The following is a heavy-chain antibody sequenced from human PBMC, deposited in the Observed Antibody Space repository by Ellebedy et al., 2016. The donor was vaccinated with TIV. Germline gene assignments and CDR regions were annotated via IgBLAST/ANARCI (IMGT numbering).Heavy chain of an antibody. V-gene: IGHV3-30*01. CDR3: ARELIAVASAFDI. J-gene: IGHJ3*02. D-gene: IGHD6-13*01. Sequence: DSVKGRFTISRDNSKNTLYLQMNSLRAEDTAVYYCARELIAVASAFDIWGQGTMVTVSS.